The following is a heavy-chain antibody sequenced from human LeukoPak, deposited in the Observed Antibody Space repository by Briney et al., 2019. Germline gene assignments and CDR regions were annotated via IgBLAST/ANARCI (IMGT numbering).Heavy chain of an antibody. CDR2: ISYDGSNK. V-gene: IGHV3-30-3*01. CDR1: GFTFSSYA. Sequence: GRSLRLSCAASGFTFSSYAMHWVRQAPGKGLEWVAVISYDGSNKYYADSVKGRFTISRDNSKNTLYLQMNSLRAEDTAVYYCARDLKSLQFNWFDPWGQGTLVTVSS. CDR3: ARDLKSLQFNWFDP. J-gene: IGHJ5*02. D-gene: IGHD4-11*01.